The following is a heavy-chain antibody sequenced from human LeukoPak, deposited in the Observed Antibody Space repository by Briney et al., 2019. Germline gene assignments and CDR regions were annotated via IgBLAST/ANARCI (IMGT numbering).Heavy chain of an antibody. CDR1: GYTFTSYG. CDR3: ARSGRQKPAGSVDY. V-gene: IGHV1-18*01. D-gene: IGHD2-2*01. Sequence: ASVKVSCKASGYTFTSYGISWVRQAPGQGLEWMGWISAYNGDTNYAQKLQGRVTMTTDTSTSTAYMELRSLRSDDTAVYYCARSGRQKPAGSVDYWGQGTLVTVSS. J-gene: IGHJ4*02. CDR2: ISAYNGDT.